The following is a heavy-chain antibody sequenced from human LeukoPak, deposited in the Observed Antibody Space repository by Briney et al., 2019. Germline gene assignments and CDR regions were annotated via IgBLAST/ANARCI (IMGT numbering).Heavy chain of an antibody. CDR2: IYHSGST. V-gene: IGHV4-38-2*01. CDR1: GYSISSGYY. Sequence: SETLSLTCAVSGYSISSGYYWGWIRQPPGKGLEWIGSIYHSGSTYYNPSLKSRVTISVDTSKNQSSLKLSSVTAADTAVYYCAVDAYLGGHLGNWFDPWGQGTLVTVSS. J-gene: IGHJ5*02. D-gene: IGHD2-21*01. CDR3: AVDAYLGGHLGNWFDP.